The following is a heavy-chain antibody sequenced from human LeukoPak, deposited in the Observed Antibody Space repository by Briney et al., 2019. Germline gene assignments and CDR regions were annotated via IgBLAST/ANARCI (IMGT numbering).Heavy chain of an antibody. CDR2: IPYDGSNK. D-gene: IGHD5-18*01. CDR3: ARRGAQANTAMVSDAFDI. CDR1: GFTFSSYS. Sequence: GGSLRLSCAASGFTFSSYSIHWVRQAPGKGLEWVAVIPYDGSNKYYADSVKGRFTISRDNSKNTLYLEMNSLRTEDTAVYYCARRGAQANTAMVSDAFDIWGQGTMVTVSS. J-gene: IGHJ3*02. V-gene: IGHV3-30*03.